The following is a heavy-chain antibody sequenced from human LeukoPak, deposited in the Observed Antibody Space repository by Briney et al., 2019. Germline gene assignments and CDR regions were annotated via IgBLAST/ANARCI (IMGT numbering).Heavy chain of an antibody. J-gene: IGHJ4*02. V-gene: IGHV3-30*02. Sequence: GGSLRLSCAASGFTFSGYGMRWVRQAPGKGLEWVAFIRYDGSNKYYADSVKGRFTISRDNSKNTLYLQMNSLRAEDTAFYYCAKVTRPQNTAYFDYWGPGTLVPV. CDR1: GFTFSGYG. CDR2: IRYDGSNK. D-gene: IGHD5-18*01. CDR3: AKVTRPQNTAYFDY.